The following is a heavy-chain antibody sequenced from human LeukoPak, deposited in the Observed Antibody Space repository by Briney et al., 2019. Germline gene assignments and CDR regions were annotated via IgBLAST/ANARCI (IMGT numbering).Heavy chain of an antibody. CDR1: DGSTTGYY. D-gene: IGHD1/OR15-1a*01. Sequence: SETLSLTCSVSDGSTTGYYWSWIRQPPGKGLEWIAYVYYTGRTLYNPSLESRVTISVDTSKTQFSLTVTSVTAADTAVYYCARVRLRNRGWFDPWGQGTLVTVSS. CDR3: ARVRLRNRGWFDP. CDR2: VYYTGRT. V-gene: IGHV4-59*08. J-gene: IGHJ5*02.